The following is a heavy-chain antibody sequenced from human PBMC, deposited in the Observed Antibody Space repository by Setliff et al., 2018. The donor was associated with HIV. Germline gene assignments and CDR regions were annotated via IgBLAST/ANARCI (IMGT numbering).Heavy chain of an antibody. CDR2: IYYSGST. CDR1: GGSISSGGYY. V-gene: IGHV4-31*03. Sequence: SETLSLTCTVSGGSISSGGYYWSWIRQHPGKGLEWIGYIYYSGSTYYNPSLKSRVTISVDTSKNQFSLKLSSVTAADTAVYYCARETVVTPAGHYHYMDVWGKGTTVTVSS. CDR3: ARETVVTPAGHYHYMDV. J-gene: IGHJ6*03. D-gene: IGHD2-21*02.